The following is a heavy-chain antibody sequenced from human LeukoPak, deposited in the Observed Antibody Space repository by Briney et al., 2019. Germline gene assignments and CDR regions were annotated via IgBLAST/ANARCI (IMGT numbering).Heavy chain of an antibody. CDR1: GFTFSSFA. D-gene: IGHD5-12*01. Sequence: SGGSLRLSCSASGFTFSSFAMHWVREAPGKGLEYVSSISSDGGSKYYADSVKDRFTISRDNSKNTLYLQMSSLRPEDTAVFYCVRRYTAYDHWGQGTLVTVSS. V-gene: IGHV3-64D*06. CDR3: VRRYTAYDH. CDR2: ISSDGGSK. J-gene: IGHJ4*02.